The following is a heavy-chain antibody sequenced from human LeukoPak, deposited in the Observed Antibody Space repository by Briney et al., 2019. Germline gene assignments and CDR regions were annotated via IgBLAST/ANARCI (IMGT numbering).Heavy chain of an antibody. CDR1: GFTFSSYD. Sequence: GGSLRLSCAASGFTFSSYDMHWVRQTTGKGLEWVSSIGIAGDTYYPGSVKGRFTISRENAKNSLYLQMNSLRAGDTAVYYCARAPPYSSASWGYYGMDVWGQGTTVTVSS. D-gene: IGHD6-6*01. CDR2: IGIAGDT. CDR3: ARAPPYSSASWGYYGMDV. V-gene: IGHV3-13*01. J-gene: IGHJ6*02.